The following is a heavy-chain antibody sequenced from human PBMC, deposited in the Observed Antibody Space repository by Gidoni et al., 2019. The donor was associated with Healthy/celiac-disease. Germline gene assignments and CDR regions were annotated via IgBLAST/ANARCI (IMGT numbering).Heavy chain of an antibody. CDR1: GGSISSGSYY. Sequence: QVQLQESGPGLVKPSQTLSLTCTVYGGSISSGSYYWSWIRQPAGKGLEWIGRIYTSGSTNYNPSLKSRVTMSVDTSKNQFSLKLSSVTAADTAVYYCARGKNWFDPWGQGTLVTVSS. J-gene: IGHJ5*02. CDR3: ARGKNWFDP. V-gene: IGHV4-61*02. CDR2: IYTSGST.